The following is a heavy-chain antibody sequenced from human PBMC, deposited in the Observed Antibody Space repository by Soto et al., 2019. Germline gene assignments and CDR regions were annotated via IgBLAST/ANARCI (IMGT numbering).Heavy chain of an antibody. CDR2: IIPIFGTA. J-gene: IGHJ6*02. CDR3: AIGVVDPSDYYYYYGMDV. CDR1: GGTFSSYA. Sequence: ASVKVSCKASGGTFSSYAISWVRQAPGQGLEWMGGIIPIFGTANYAQKFQGRVTITADESTSTAYMELSSLRSEDTAVYYCAIGVVDPSDYYYYYGMDVWGQGTTVTVSS. D-gene: IGHD2-15*01. V-gene: IGHV1-69*13.